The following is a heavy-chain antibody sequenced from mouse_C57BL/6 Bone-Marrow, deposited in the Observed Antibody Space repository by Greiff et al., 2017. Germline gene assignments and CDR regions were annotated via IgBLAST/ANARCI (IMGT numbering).Heavy chain of an antibody. V-gene: IGHV1-64*01. CDR1: GYTFTSYW. D-gene: IGHD1-1*01. CDR2: IHPNSGST. CDR3: ARGDYYGSSWYFDV. Sequence: QVQLKEPGAELVKPGASVKLSCKASGYTFTSYWMHWVKQRPGQGLEWIGMIHPNSGSTNYNEKFKSKATLTVDKSSSTAYMQLSSLTSEDSAVXYGARGDYYGSSWYFDVWGTGTTVTVSS. J-gene: IGHJ1*03.